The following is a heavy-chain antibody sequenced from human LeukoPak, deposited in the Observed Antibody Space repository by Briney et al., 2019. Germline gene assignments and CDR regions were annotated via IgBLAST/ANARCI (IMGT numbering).Heavy chain of an antibody. V-gene: IGHV3-30*02. CDR1: GFTFSSYG. CDR2: IWYDGSNK. Sequence: GGSLRLSCAASGFTFSSYGMHWVSQAPGKGLQWVAMIWYDGSNKYYVDSVKGRFTISRDNSKNTRYLQMNSLRDEDTAVYYCARGMGGYCSSTSCHYLDYWGQGTLVTVSS. D-gene: IGHD2-2*01. J-gene: IGHJ4*02. CDR3: ARGMGGYCSSTSCHYLDY.